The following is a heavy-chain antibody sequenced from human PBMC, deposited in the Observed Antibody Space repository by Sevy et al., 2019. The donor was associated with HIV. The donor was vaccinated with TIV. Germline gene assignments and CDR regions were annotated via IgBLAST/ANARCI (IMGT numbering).Heavy chain of an antibody. Sequence: SQTLSLTCAVSGGSISSGGYSWSWIRQPPGKGLEWIGYIYHSGSTYYNPSLKSRVTISVDRSKNQFSLKLSSVTAADTAVYYCAREKSGYYVGYFDYWGQGTLVTVSS. V-gene: IGHV4-30-2*01. CDR3: AREKSGYYVGYFDY. D-gene: IGHD3-3*01. CDR1: GGSISSGGYS. CDR2: IYHSGST. J-gene: IGHJ4*02.